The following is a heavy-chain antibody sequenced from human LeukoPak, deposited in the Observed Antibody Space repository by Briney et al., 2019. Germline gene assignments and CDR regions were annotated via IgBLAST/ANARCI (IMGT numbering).Heavy chain of an antibody. V-gene: IGHV4-59*08. CDR2: IYYSGST. D-gene: IGHD6-13*01. Sequence: ASETLSLTCTVSGGSISSYYWSWIRQPPGKGLEWIGYIYYSGSTNYNPSLKSRVTISVDTSKNQFSLKLSSVTAADTAVYYCARHIVAGSWYSSWGQGTLVTVSS. J-gene: IGHJ4*02. CDR1: GGSISSYY. CDR3: ARHIVAGSWYSS.